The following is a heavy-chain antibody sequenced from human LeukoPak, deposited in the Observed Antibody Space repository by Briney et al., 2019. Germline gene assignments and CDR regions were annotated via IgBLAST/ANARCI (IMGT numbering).Heavy chain of an antibody. Sequence: GRSLRLSCAASGFTFSSYGMHWVRQAPGKGLEWVAVIWYDGSNKYYADSVRGRFTISRDNSKNTLYLQMNSLRAEDTAVYYCARDVEYDILTGYPSDTVNMDVWGQGTTVTVSS. CDR3: ARDVEYDILTGYPSDTVNMDV. CDR1: GFTFSSYG. D-gene: IGHD3-9*01. V-gene: IGHV3-33*01. J-gene: IGHJ6*02. CDR2: IWYDGSNK.